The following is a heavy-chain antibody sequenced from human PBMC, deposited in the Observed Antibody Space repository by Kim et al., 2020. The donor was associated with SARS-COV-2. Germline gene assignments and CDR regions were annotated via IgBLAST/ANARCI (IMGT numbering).Heavy chain of an antibody. J-gene: IGHJ4*02. D-gene: IGHD2-15*01. CDR1: GGSFSGYY. CDR3: ARFPQAAPYCSGGSCYASPYDY. Sequence: SETLSLTCAVYGGSFSGYYWSWIRQPPGKGLEWIGEINHSGSTNYNPSLKSRVTISVDTSKNQFSLKLSSVTAADTAVYYCARFPQAAPYCSGGSCYASPYDYWGQGTLVTVSS. V-gene: IGHV4-34*01. CDR2: INHSGST.